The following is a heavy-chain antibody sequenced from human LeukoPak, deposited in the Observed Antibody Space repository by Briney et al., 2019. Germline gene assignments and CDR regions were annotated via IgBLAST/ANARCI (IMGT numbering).Heavy chain of an antibody. CDR1: GFTVSSNY. CDR3: ARDPSSGWYLKGWFDP. J-gene: IGHJ5*02. CDR2: IYSGGST. Sequence: GGSLRLSCAASGFTVSSNYMSWVRQAPGKGLEWVSVIYSGGSTYYADSVKGRFTISRDNSKNTLYLQMNSLRAEDTAVYYCARDPSSGWYLKGWFDPWGQGTLVTVSS. V-gene: IGHV3-53*01. D-gene: IGHD6-19*01.